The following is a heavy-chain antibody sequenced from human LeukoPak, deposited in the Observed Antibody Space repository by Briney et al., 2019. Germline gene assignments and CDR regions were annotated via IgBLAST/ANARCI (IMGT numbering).Heavy chain of an antibody. CDR3: AKWQRPYCSSTSCQVFDY. CDR2: IWYDGSNK. J-gene: IGHJ4*02. Sequence: PGGSLRLSCAASGFTFSSYGMHWVRQAPGKGLEWVAVIWYDGSNKYYADSVKGRFTISRDNSKNTLYLQMNSLRAEDTAVYYCAKWQRPYCSSTSCQVFDYWGQGTLVTVSS. CDR1: GFTFSSYG. D-gene: IGHD2-2*01. V-gene: IGHV3-33*06.